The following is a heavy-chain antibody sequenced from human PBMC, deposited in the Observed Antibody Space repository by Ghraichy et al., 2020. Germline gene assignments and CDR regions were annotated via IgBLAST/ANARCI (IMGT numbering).Heavy chain of an antibody. CDR2: IKQDGSDK. V-gene: IGHV3-7*03. J-gene: IGHJ4*02. D-gene: IGHD4-11*01. CDR3: ARESSSEYSAYDY. Sequence: GGSLRLSCAASGFTFSSHYMTWVRQAPGKGLEWVANIKQDGSDKFYVDSVKGRFTISRDNAKNALFLQMNSLRGEDTAVYYCARESSSEYSAYDYWGQGTLVTVSS. CDR1: GFTFSSHY.